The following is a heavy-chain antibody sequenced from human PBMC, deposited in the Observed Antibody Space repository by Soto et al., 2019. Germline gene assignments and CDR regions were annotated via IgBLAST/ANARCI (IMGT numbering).Heavy chain of an antibody. Sequence: GESLKISCKGSGYSFTSYWIGWVRQMPGKGLEWMGIIYPGDSDTRYSPSFQGQVTISADKSISTAYLQWSSLKASDTAMYYCARASYDPEHYYYYYMDVWGKGTTVTVSS. CDR3: ARASYDPEHYYYYYMDV. CDR1: GYSFTSYW. D-gene: IGHD5-12*01. J-gene: IGHJ6*03. V-gene: IGHV5-51*01. CDR2: IYPGDSDT.